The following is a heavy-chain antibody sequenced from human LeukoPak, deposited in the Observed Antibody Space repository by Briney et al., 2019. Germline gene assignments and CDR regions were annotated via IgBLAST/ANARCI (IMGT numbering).Heavy chain of an antibody. CDR1: GGSISSSNW. J-gene: IGHJ6*03. V-gene: IGHV4-4*02. CDR3: ARGVVADYYYYYMDV. CDR2: IYHSGST. Sequence: SETLSLTCAVSGGSISSSNWWSWVRPPPGKGLEWIGEIYHSGSTNYNPSLKSRVTISVDKSKNQFSLKLSSVTAADTAVYYCARGVVADYYYYYMDVWGKGTTVTVSS. D-gene: IGHD6-13*01.